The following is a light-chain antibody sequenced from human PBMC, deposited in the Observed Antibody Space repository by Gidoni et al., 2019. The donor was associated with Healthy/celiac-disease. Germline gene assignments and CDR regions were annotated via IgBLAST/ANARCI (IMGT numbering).Light chain of an antibody. CDR2: AAS. CDR1: QSSSSH. Sequence: DSQMTQSPSSLSASVGDRVTITCRPSQSSSSHLNWYQQKPGKAPKLLIYAASSWQSGVPSRFSGSGSGSDFTLTISRLQPEDFATYYCQQSYRTRWTFGQGTKVEIK. V-gene: IGKV1-39*01. CDR3: QQSYRTRWT. J-gene: IGKJ1*01.